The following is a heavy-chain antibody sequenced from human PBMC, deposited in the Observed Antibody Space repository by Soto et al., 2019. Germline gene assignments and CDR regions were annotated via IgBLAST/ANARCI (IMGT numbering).Heavy chain of an antibody. Sequence: QVQLQQWGAGLLKPSETLSLTCAVYGGSFSGYYWSWIRQPPGKGLEWIGEINHSGSANYNPSLKSRVTISVDTSKNQFSLKVSSVTAADTAVYSCARGVPGYGSGSPDHTYNWFDLWGQGTQVTVSS. D-gene: IGHD3-10*01. CDR2: INHSGSA. V-gene: IGHV4-34*02. CDR1: GGSFSGYY. CDR3: ARGVPGYGSGSPDHTYNWFDL. J-gene: IGHJ5*02.